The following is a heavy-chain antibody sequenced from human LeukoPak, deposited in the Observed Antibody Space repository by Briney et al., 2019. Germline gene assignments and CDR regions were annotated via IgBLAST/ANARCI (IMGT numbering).Heavy chain of an antibody. J-gene: IGHJ4*02. V-gene: IGHV1-2*06. Sequence: ASVKVSCKASGYTFTSYDFNWLRQAPGQGLEWMGRINPRIGDTNSARTFQGRVTMTRDTSISTAYMDLNRLTSDDTAVYYCARGAWDYDGKDYWGQGTLVTVSS. CDR1: GYTFTSYD. CDR2: INPRIGDT. CDR3: ARGAWDYDGKDY. D-gene: IGHD1-7*01.